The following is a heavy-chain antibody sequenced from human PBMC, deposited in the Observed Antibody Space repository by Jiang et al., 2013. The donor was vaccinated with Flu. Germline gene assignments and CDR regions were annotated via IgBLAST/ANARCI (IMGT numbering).Heavy chain of an antibody. V-gene: IGHV3-9*01. Sequence: AMHWVRQAPGKGLEWVSGISWNSGSIGYADSVKGRFTISSDSAKNSLFLQMNSLRAEDTALYYCARGVVRTLYYFDYWGQGTLVTVSS. J-gene: IGHJ4*02. D-gene: IGHD2-15*01. CDR3: ARGVVRTLYYFDY. CDR1: A. CDR2: ISWNSGSI.